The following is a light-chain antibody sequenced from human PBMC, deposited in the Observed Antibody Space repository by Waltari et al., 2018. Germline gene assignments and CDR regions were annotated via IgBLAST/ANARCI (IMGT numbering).Light chain of an antibody. V-gene: IGKV4-1*01. J-gene: IGKJ4*02. Sequence: DIVMIHSPASLPVSLAGTATNTCQSSQCVLYNANNKNYLAWYQQKPGQPPRLLIHWASTRDSGVPERFSGSGSGTDFTLTISRLEAEDVAVYYCQQYDGSPLTFGGGTRVEIK. CDR1: QCVLYNANNKNY. CDR3: QQYDGSPLT. CDR2: WAS.